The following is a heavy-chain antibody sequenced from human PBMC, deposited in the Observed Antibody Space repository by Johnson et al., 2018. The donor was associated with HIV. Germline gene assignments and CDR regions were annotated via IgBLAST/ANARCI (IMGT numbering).Heavy chain of an antibody. CDR1: GFTFSSYG. CDR2: IDSDGGST. Sequence: VQLVESGGGVVQPGRSLRLSCAASGFTFSSYGMHWVRQAPGKGLEWVSRIDSDGGSTTYADSVKGRFTISRDNAKNTLYLQMDSLRGEDTAVYYCARYMGRITRFGVDNSAFDIWGQGTVVTVSS. V-gene: IGHV3-74*02. J-gene: IGHJ3*02. CDR3: ARYMGRITRFGVDNSAFDI. D-gene: IGHD3-3*01.